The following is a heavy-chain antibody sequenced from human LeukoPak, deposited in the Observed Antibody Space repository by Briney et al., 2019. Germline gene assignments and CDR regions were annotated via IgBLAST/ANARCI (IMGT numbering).Heavy chain of an antibody. CDR3: AGYSYGSLDY. CDR2: IYYSGST. V-gene: IGHV4-59*01. CDR1: GGSISSYY. J-gene: IGHJ4*02. Sequence: SETLSLTCTVSGGSISSYYWSWIRQPPGKGLEWIGYIYYSGSTNYNPSLKSRVTISVDTSKNQFPLKLSSVTAADTAVYYCAGYSYGSLDYWGQGTLVTVSS. D-gene: IGHD5-18*01.